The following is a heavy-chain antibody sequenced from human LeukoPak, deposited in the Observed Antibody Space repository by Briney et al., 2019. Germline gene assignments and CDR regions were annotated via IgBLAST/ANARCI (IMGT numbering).Heavy chain of an antibody. CDR3: ARGMDSSLGDAFDI. D-gene: IGHD6-19*01. CDR2: ISSSGSTI. J-gene: IGHJ3*02. Sequence: GGSLRLSCAVSGFTFSSYEMNWVRQAPGKGLEWVSYISSSGSTIYYADSVKGRFTISRDNAKNSLYLQMNSLRAEDTAVYYCARGMDSSLGDAFDIWGQGTMVTVSS. V-gene: IGHV3-48*03. CDR1: GFTFSSYE.